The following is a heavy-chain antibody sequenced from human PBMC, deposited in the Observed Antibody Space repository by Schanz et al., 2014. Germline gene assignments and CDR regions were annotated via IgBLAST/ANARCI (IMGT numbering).Heavy chain of an antibody. J-gene: IGHJ5*02. CDR2: IFFSGST. CDR1: GVSIGGYY. V-gene: IGHV4-4*09. Sequence: QVQLQESGPGLVKPSETLSLTCTVSGVSIGGYYWSWIRQPPGKGLEWIGYIFFSGSTTYNPSFNRRVTISVDMSKNRFALNLSSVTAADTAVYYCARVLPGGGGAGGGYKWFDPWGQGILVTVSS. CDR3: ARVLPGGGGAGGGYKWFDP. D-gene: IGHD5-12*01.